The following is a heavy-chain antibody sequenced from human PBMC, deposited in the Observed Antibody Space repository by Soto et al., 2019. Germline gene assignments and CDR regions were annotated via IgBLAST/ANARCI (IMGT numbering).Heavy chain of an antibody. J-gene: IGHJ6*02. D-gene: IGHD6-13*01. Sequence: EVQLVESGGGLIQPGGSLRLSCAASGLTVSSNYMTWVRQAPGKGPEWVSVIYSGGSTYYADSVKGRFTISRDNSKNTVYLQMNSLRAEDTAVYYCARDHSSSWYYYGMDVWGQGTTVTVSS. CDR3: ARDHSSSWYYYGMDV. V-gene: IGHV3-53*01. CDR1: GLTVSSNY. CDR2: IYSGGST.